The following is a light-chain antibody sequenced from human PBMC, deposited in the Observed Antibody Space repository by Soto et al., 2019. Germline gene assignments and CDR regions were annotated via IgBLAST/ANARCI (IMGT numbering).Light chain of an antibody. V-gene: IGLV6-57*04. CDR2: RNN. CDR1: GGSIASFY. Sequence: NFMLTQPHSVSESPGKTVTISCSRTGGSIASFYVQWYRQRPGSAPTTLIYRNNERPSGVPGRFSGSIDISSNSASLTISGLWTEDEADYYCQSYDRFTPVVFGGGTKLTVL. J-gene: IGLJ3*02. CDR3: QSYDRFTPVV.